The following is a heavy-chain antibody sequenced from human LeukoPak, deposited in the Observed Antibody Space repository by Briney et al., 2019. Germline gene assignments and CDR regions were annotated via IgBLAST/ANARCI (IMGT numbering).Heavy chain of an antibody. D-gene: IGHD3-22*01. CDR2: INPSGGST. CDR1: GYTFTGYY. J-gene: IGHJ5*02. V-gene: IGHV1-46*01. CDR3: AREESRRDYDSSGYRWFDA. Sequence: ASVKVSCKASGYTFTGYYMHWVRQAPGQGLEWMGIINPSGGSTSYAQKFQGRVTMTRDMSARTVYMELNSLRSEDTAVYYCAREESRRDYDSSGYRWFDAWGQGTLVTLSS.